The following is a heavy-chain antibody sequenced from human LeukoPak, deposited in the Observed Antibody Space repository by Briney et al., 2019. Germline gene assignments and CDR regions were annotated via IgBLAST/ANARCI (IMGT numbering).Heavy chain of an antibody. J-gene: IGHJ4*02. V-gene: IGHV3-30*02. D-gene: IGHD3-3*01. Sequence: GGSLRLSCAASGFTFSSYGMHWVRQAPGKGLEWVAFIRYDGSNKYYADSVKGRFTISRDNSKKTLYLQMNSLRAEDTAVYYCAKPLTPTHYDFLDYWGQGTLVTVSS. CDR2: IRYDGSNK. CDR3: AKPLTPTHYDFLDY. CDR1: GFTFSSYG.